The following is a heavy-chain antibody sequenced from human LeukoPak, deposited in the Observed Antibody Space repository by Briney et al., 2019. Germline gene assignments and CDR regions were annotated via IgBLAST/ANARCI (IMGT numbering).Heavy chain of an antibody. J-gene: IGHJ3*02. CDR1: GGSISSGGYS. D-gene: IGHD3-22*01. CDR2: IYHSGST. V-gene: IGHV4-30-2*01. Sequence: PSETLSLTCAVSGGSISSGGYSWSWIRRPPGKGLEWIGYIYHSGSTYYNPSLKSRVTISVDRSKNQFSLKLSSVTAADTAVYYCARASVYYDSSGYYDYDAFDIWGQGTMVTVSS. CDR3: ARASVYYDSSGYYDYDAFDI.